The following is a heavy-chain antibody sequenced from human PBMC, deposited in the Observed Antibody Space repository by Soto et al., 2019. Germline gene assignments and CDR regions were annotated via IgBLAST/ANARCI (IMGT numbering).Heavy chain of an antibody. CDR1: GFTFSSYG. D-gene: IGHD5-18*01. Sequence: QVQLVESGGGVVQPGRSLRLSCAASGFTFSSYGIHWVRQAPGKGLEWVAVISYDGSNKYYADSAKGRFTISRDNSKNTLYLQMNTLRVEDTAVYYCAKDNGYSYGSAVDYWGQGTLVTVSS. J-gene: IGHJ4*02. CDR3: AKDNGYSYGSAVDY. V-gene: IGHV3-30*18. CDR2: ISYDGSNK.